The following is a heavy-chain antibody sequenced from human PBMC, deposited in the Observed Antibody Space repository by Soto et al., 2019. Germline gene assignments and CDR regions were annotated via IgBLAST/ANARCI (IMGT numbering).Heavy chain of an antibody. Sequence: QVQLVQSGAEVKKPESSVKVSCKAPGGTFSTYAISWVRQAPGQGLEWMGGIIPMFGTANYAQRFQDRVTITADESTNTVYRELSSLRSEDTAVYFCASGLQLWLRRITNGYSGWGQGTLVTVSS. D-gene: IGHD5-12*01. CDR3: ASGLQLWLRRITNGYSG. CDR2: IIPMFGTA. CDR1: GGTFSTYA. V-gene: IGHV1-69*12. J-gene: IGHJ4*02.